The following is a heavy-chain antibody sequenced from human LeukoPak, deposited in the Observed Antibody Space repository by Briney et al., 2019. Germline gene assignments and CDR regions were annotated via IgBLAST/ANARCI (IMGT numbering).Heavy chain of an antibody. CDR3: ARHTYDSTGWYDAFDI. J-gene: IGHJ3*02. D-gene: IGHD6-19*01. Sequence: SETLSLTCTVSGYSISSGYYWGWIRQPPGKGLEWIGYIYYSGSTNYNPSLKSRVTVSVDTSKNQFSLKLSSVTAADTAVYYCARHTYDSTGWYDAFDIWGQGTMVTVSS. V-gene: IGHV4-61*01. CDR2: IYYSGST. CDR1: GYSISSGYY.